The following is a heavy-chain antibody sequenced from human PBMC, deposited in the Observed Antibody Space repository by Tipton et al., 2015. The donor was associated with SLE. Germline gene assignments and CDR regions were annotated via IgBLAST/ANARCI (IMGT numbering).Heavy chain of an antibody. CDR3: ASLGDRGGVVT. CDR1: GGSISGYH. D-gene: IGHD3-3*01. CDR2: IYYGGTI. J-gene: IGHJ4*02. Sequence: TLSLTCTVSGGSISGYHWSWLRQPPGKGLEWIGHIYYGGTIYYNPSLKSRVTMSIDTSKNQFSLTLSSVTAADTAVYYCASLGDRGGVVTWGQGTLVTVSS. V-gene: IGHV4-59*04.